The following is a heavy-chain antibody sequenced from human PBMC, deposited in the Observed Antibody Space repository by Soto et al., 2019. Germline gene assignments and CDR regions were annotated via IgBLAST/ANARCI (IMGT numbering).Heavy chain of an antibody. Sequence: SETLCVTCTVAGAYISGYHWGWIRQTPGKGLEWIGYLYYTGSTHYNPSLKSRVTMSVDTSKNQFSLKLNSVTAADTAVYYCARGFAIGWYTYFFDLWGQGPLVTVSS. V-gene: IGHV4-59*08. D-gene: IGHD6-19*01. CDR2: LYYTGST. J-gene: IGHJ4*02. CDR1: GAYISGYH. CDR3: ARGFAIGWYTYFFDL.